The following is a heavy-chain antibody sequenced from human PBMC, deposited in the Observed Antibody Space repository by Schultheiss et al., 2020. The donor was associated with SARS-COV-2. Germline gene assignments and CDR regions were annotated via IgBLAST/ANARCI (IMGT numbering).Heavy chain of an antibody. D-gene: IGHD2-2*01. CDR2: ISGSGGST. CDR1: GFTVSSNY. Sequence: GGSLRLSCAASGFTVSSNYMSWVRQAPGKGLEWVSAISGSGGSTYYADSVKGRFTISRDNSKNTLYLQMNSLRAEDTAVYYCARATVGAAAPRTYYYGMDVWGQGTTVTVSS. J-gene: IGHJ6*02. V-gene: IGHV3-23*01. CDR3: ARATVGAAAPRTYYYGMDV.